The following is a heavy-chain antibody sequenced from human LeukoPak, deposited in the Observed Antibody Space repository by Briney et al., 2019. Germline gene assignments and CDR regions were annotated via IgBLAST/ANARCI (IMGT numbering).Heavy chain of an antibody. D-gene: IGHD5-12*01. J-gene: IGHJ4*02. CDR1: GFTFNTYS. CDR3: TREVPHGYSGYDSRDY. Sequence: PGGSLRLSCAASGFTFNTYSMHWVRQAPGKGLEWVSYIDPTSRTIYYADSVKGRFTISRDNTMNSLYLQMNSLRAEDTAVYYCTREVPHGYSGYDSRDYWGQGTLVTVSS. CDR2: IDPTSRTI. V-gene: IGHV3-48*04.